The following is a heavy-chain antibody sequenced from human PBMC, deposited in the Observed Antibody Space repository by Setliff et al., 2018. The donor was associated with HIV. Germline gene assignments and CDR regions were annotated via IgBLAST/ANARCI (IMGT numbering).Heavy chain of an antibody. CDR1: GGSISSSSYY. CDR3: AKTSNTGYLFCSDY. CDR2: IYYSGST. V-gene: IGHV4-39*07. Sequence: SETLSLTCTVSGGSISSSSYYWRWIRQPPGKGLEWIGSIYYSGSTYYNPSLKSRFTISRDNSKNTVYLQMNSLRAEDTAVYYCAKTSNTGYLFCSDYWGQGTLVTVSS. J-gene: IGHJ4*02. D-gene: IGHD3-9*01.